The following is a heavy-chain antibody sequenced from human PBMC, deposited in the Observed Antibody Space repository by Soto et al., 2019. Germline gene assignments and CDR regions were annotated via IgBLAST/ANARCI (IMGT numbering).Heavy chain of an antibody. D-gene: IGHD1-26*01. V-gene: IGHV5-10-1*01. CDR3: ARQQVGMVAEDS. Sequence: PGESLKISCKASGYIRNTDWISWVRQKPGKGLEWMGRIDPLDSHTKYSPSFEGRVNISADRSIATAYLHWTSLETSDTAIYYCARQQVGMVAEDSWGQGTLVTVSS. CDR2: IDPLDSHT. CDR1: GYIRNTDW. J-gene: IGHJ4*02.